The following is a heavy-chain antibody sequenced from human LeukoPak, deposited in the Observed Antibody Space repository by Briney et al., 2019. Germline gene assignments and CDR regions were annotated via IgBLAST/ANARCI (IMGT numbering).Heavy chain of an antibody. V-gene: IGHV4-34*01. Sequence: SETLSLTRAVQGMSCGVYYWNSIRQPPGKGPEWIGETSHRVSSNYNPPLKSRVTISRDTSIKQILLKLTSVATEHTARYYCATFSLVRGVIRVRAFDIWGQGTMVTVSS. CDR1: GMSCGVYY. D-gene: IGHD3-10*01. CDR3: ATFSLVRGVIRVRAFDI. J-gene: IGHJ3*02. CDR2: TSHRVSS.